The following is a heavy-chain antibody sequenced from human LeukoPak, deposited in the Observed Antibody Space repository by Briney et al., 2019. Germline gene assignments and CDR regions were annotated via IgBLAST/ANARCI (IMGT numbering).Heavy chain of an antibody. CDR2: IRYDGSYK. CDR3: AKDKFSPFDY. Sequence: GGSLRLSCAASGFTFSSYGFHWVRQAPGKGLEWVAFIRYDGSYKYYADSVKGRFTISRDNSKNTLYLQMNSLRAEDTAVYYCAKDKFSPFDYWGQGILVTVSS. J-gene: IGHJ4*02. V-gene: IGHV3-30*02. CDR1: GFTFSSYG.